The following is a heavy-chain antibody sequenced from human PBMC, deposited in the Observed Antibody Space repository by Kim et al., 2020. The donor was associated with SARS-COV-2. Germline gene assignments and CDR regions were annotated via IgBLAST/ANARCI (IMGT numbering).Heavy chain of an antibody. Sequence: GGSLRLSCAASGFTFSSYSMNWVRQAPGKGLEWVSSISSISRLIYYADSVKGRFTISRDNAENSLYLQINSLRAEDTAVYYCARDTRYNSNWGGWLDSWGQGTLDTASS. CDR3: ARDTRYNSNWGGWLDS. D-gene: IGHD6-13*01. CDR1: GFTFSSYS. J-gene: IGHJ5*01. V-gene: IGHV3-21*01. CDR2: ISSISRLI.